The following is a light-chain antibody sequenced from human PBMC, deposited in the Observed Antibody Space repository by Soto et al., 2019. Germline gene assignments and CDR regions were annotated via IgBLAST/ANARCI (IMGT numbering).Light chain of an antibody. CDR3: QKYSSVIT. CDR1: QGISSY. Sequence: DIQMTQSPSSLSASVGDRVTITCRASQGISSYLAWYQQKLGKVPKLLISAASTLQSGVPSRFSGSGSGTDFPLTISSLQPEDVATYCCQKYSSVITFGQGTRLEIK. CDR2: AAS. V-gene: IGKV1-27*01. J-gene: IGKJ5*01.